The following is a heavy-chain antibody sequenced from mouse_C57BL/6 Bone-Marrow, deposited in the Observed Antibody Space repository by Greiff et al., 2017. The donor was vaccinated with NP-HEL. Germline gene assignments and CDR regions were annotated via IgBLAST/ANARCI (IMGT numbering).Heavy chain of an antibody. CDR1: GFTFSSYA. CDR3: ARDLWDGAWFAY. J-gene: IGHJ3*01. D-gene: IGHD4-1*01. V-gene: IGHV5-4*01. Sequence: EVKVVESGGGLVKPGGSLKLSCAASGFTFSSYAMSWVRQTPEERLEWVATISDGGSYTYYPDNVKGRFTISRDNAKNNLYLQMSHLKSEDTAMYYCARDLWDGAWFAYWGQGTLVTVSA. CDR2: ISDGGSYT.